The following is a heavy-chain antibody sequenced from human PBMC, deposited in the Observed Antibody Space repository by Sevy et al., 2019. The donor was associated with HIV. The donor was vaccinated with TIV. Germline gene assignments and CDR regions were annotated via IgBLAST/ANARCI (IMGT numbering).Heavy chain of an antibody. J-gene: IGHJ4*02. V-gene: IGHV3-7*03. CDR3: ATPYFDP. CDR2: IRQDGSEM. CDR1: GFTFSSFW. Sequence: GGSLRLSCKASGFTFSSFWMQWVRQAPGKGLEWVANIRQDGSEMYYVGSVKGRFTISRDNAKNTLYLQMDGLRAEDPAFYYCATPYFDPWGQGTLVTVSS.